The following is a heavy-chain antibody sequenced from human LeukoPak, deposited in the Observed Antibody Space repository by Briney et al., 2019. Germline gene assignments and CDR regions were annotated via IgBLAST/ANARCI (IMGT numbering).Heavy chain of an antibody. V-gene: IGHV3-15*01. J-gene: IGHJ6*02. D-gene: IGHD3-10*01. CDR3: TRPHYYGSGSYSSGMDV. CDR2: IKSKTDGGTT. CDR1: GFTFSTAG. Sequence: PGGSLRLSCAASGFTFSTAGMSWVRQAPGKGLEWFARIKSKTDGGTTDYAAPVKGRFTISRDDSKNTAYLQMNSLKTEDTAVYYCTRPHYYGSGSYSSGMDVWGQGTTVTVSS.